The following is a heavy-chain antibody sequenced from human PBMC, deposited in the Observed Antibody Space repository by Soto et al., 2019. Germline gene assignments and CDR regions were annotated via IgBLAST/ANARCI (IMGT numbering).Heavy chain of an antibody. V-gene: IGHV1-46*01. CDR2: INPSSGST. CDR3: ARGGYSGSYSLADGLDI. D-gene: IGHD1-26*01. CDR1: GYRFTSYL. Sequence: QVQLVQSGAEVKKPGASVNGSCKASGYRFTSYLIHWVRQAPGQGLEWMGMINPSSGSTTYAQKFQGRVTLTRDTSTSTVYMELSSLRSEDTAFYYCARGGYSGSYSLADGLDIWGQGTMVTVSS. J-gene: IGHJ3*02.